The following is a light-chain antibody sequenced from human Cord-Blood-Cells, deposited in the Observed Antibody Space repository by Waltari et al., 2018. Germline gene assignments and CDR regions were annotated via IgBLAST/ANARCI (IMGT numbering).Light chain of an antibody. J-gene: IGLJ3*02. V-gene: IGLV4-69*01. CDR2: LNSDGSH. Sequence: QLVLTQSPSASASLGASVKLTCTLSSGHSSYAIAWHQQQPEKGPRYLRKLNSDGSHSKGDGVPDRFSGSSSGAERDLTISSLQSDDEADYYCQTWGTGIGVFGGGTKLTVL. CDR3: QTWGTGIGV. CDR1: SGHSSYA.